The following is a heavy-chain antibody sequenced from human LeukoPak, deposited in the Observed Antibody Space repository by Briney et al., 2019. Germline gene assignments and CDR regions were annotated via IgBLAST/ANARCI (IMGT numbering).Heavy chain of an antibody. V-gene: IGHV3-11*01. Sequence: PGGSLRLSCAASGFTFSDSYMSWIRQAPAKGLEYISYISSSGSTIYYADSVKGRFTLSRDNAKNSLSLEMNSLRAEDTVVYYCARGKYSFDYWGQGTLVSVSS. CDR1: GFTFSDSY. CDR2: ISSSGSTI. J-gene: IGHJ4*02. CDR3: ARGKYSFDY.